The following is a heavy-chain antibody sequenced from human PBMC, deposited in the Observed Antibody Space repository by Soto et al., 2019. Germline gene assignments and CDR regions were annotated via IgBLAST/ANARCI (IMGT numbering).Heavy chain of an antibody. CDR2: IYWDDDK. V-gene: IGHV2-5*02. Sequence: QITLKESGPTLVKPTQTLMLTCTFSGFSLSTSGVSVGWIRQPPGKALEWLALIYWDDDKRYSPSLKNRLTITKNTSKNQVVLTVTNMDPVDTATYYCAHKKYDSGWGFDYWGQGSLVTVSS. CDR3: AHKKYDSGWGFDY. CDR1: GFSLSTSGVS. J-gene: IGHJ4*02. D-gene: IGHD6-19*01.